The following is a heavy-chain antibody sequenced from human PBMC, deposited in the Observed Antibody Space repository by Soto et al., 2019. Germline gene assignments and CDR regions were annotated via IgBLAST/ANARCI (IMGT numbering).Heavy chain of an antibody. V-gene: IGHV3-11*01. CDR1: GFTFSNYY. D-gene: IGHD6-13*01. CDR2: ISGGGTTI. CDR3: ARDRRSSSCFEYFQH. Sequence: LRLSCAASGFTFSNYYMSWIRQAPGKGLEGVSYISGGGTTIYYADSVKGRFTISRDNAKNSLYLPMSIVRDEDTAVYHCARDRRSSSCFEYFQHWGQGTLVTVSS. J-gene: IGHJ1*01.